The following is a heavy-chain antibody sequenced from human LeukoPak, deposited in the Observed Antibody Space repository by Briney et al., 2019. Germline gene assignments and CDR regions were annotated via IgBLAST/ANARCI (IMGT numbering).Heavy chain of an antibody. CDR2: INPNSGGT. V-gene: IGHV1-2*02. J-gene: IGHJ4*02. Sequence: GASVKVSCQTSGYTFTGYYMHWVRQAPGQGLEWMGWINPNSGGTNYAQKFQGRVTMTRDTSISTAYMELSRLRSDDTAVYYCARDLYYDSSGYYSQDFDYWGQGTLVTVSS. CDR1: GYTFTGYY. CDR3: ARDLYYDSSGYYSQDFDY. D-gene: IGHD3-22*01.